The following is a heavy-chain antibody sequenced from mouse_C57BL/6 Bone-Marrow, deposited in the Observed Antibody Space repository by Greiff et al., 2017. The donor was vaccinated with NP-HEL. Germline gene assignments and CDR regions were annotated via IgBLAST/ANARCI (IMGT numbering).Heavy chain of an antibody. CDR1: GYTFTSYW. CDR2: IDPSDSYT. V-gene: IGHV1-69*01. Sequence: VQLQQPGAELVMPGASVKLSCKASGYTFTSYWMHWVKQRPGQGLEWIGEIDPSDSYTNYNQQFKGKSTLTVDKSSSTAYMQLSSLTSEDSAVYYCARGYYGSSWYFDVWGTGTTVTVSS. CDR3: ARGYYGSSWYFDV. J-gene: IGHJ1*03. D-gene: IGHD1-1*01.